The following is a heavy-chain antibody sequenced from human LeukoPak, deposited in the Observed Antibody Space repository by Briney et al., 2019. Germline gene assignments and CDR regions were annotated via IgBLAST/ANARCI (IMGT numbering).Heavy chain of an antibody. CDR3: ARQVYGDYDEVDY. D-gene: IGHD4-17*01. V-gene: IGHV4-39*01. CDR1: GGSISSSSYY. CDR2: IYYRGST. J-gene: IGHJ4*02. Sequence: SETLSLTGTVSGGSISSSSYYWGWIRQPPGKGLEWSGSIYYRGSTYYNPSLNSRATISVDTTKNQFSLKLSSVTAADTAVYYCARQVYGDYDEVDYWGQGTLGTVSS.